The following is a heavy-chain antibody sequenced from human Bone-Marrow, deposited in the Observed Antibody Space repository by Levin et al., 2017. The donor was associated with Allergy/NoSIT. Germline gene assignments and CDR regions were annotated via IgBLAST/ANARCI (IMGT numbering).Heavy chain of an antibody. CDR2: ISEDGSEK. CDR1: GFTFSNHW. CDR3: AREYAAHDY. Sequence: GGSLRLSCAASGFTFSNHWMSWVRQAPGKGLERVASISEDGSEKYYVDSVKGRFIISRDNGYNSLNLQMNSLKAEDTAVYYCAREYAAHDYWGQGTLVTVSS. J-gene: IGHJ4*02. V-gene: IGHV3-7*01.